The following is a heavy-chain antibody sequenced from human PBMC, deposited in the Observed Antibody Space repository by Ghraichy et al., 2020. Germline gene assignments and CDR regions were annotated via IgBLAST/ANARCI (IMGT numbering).Heavy chain of an antibody. Sequence: SETLSLTFAVYGGSFSGYYWSWIRQPPGKGLEWIGEINHSGSTNYNPSLKSRVTISVDTSKNQFSLKLSSVTAADTAVYYCAREIRWKAFDIWGQGTMVTVSS. D-gene: IGHD4-23*01. CDR1: GGSFSGYY. CDR3: AREIRWKAFDI. V-gene: IGHV4-34*01. J-gene: IGHJ3*02. CDR2: INHSGST.